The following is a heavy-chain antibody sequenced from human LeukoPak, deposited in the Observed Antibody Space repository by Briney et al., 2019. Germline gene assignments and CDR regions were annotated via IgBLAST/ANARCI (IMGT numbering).Heavy chain of an antibody. J-gene: IGHJ4*02. Sequence: GRSLRLSCAASGFTFSSYGMHWVRQAPGKGLEWVAVISYDGSNKYYADSVKGRFTISRDNSKNTLYLQMNGLRAEDTAVYYCAKDGDPVAGYYFDYWGQGTLVTVSS. CDR1: GFTFSSYG. V-gene: IGHV3-30*18. D-gene: IGHD6-19*01. CDR2: ISYDGSNK. CDR3: AKDGDPVAGYYFDY.